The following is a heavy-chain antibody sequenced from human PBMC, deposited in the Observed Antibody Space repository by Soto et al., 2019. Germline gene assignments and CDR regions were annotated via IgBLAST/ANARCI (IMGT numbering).Heavy chain of an antibody. V-gene: IGHV4-34*01. J-gene: IGHJ6*02. Sequence: QVQLQQWGAGLLKPSETLSLTCAVYGGSFSGYYWSWIRQPPGKGLEWIGEINHSGSTNYNPSRKSRVTISVDTSKTQFSLKLSSVTAADTAVYYCARGRHDFWSGYYSDYYYYYGMDVWGQGTTVTVSS. CDR3: ARGRHDFWSGYYSDYYYYYGMDV. CDR1: GGSFSGYY. D-gene: IGHD3-3*01. CDR2: INHSGST.